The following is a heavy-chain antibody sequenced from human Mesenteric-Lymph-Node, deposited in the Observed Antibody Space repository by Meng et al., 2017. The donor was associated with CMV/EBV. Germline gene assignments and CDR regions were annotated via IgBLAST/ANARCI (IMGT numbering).Heavy chain of an antibody. J-gene: IGHJ4*02. Sequence: GGFAISVSYFWSCIRKPPGKVVGLIGDTYDSRSTYYNHSLKSRFTISVDTSKNTMSLKLSAVTAADTAVYYCARGRNGATSQFDYWGQGTLVTVSS. CDR3: ARGRNGATSQFDY. CDR1: GGFAISVSYF. V-gene: IGHV4-61*01. CDR2: TYDSRST. D-gene: IGHD5-12*01.